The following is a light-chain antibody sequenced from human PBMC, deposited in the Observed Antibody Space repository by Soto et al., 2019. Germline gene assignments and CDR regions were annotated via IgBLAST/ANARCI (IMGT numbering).Light chain of an antibody. CDR1: KSVSSY. V-gene: IGKV3-11*01. CDR2: DAS. J-gene: IGKJ4*01. Sequence: EIVLTQSPATLSLSPGERATLSCRASKSVSSYLAWYQQKPGQAPRLLIYDASNRATGIPARFSGSGSGTDFTLTISSLEPEDFPVYYCQQRSNWPLFGRGTKVEIK. CDR3: QQRSNWPL.